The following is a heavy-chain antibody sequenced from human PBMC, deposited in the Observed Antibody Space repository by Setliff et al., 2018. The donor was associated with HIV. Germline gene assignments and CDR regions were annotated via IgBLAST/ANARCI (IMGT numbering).Heavy chain of an antibody. CDR1: GDSINTHY. J-gene: IGHJ5*02. CDR2: ISHSGNT. CDR3: ARVSRLHPFDP. Sequence: PSETLSLTCTVSGDSINTHYWSWIRQPPGKGLEWIGCISHSGNTNFNPSLNSRVTISLDTSKNQFSLRLTSLTAADTAMYYCARVSRLHPFDPWGQGTLVTVSS. D-gene: IGHD2-15*01. V-gene: IGHV4-59*08.